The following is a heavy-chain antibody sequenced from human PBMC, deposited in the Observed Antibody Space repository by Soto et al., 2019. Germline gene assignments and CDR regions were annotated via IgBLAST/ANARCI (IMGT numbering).Heavy chain of an antibody. CDR3: ARAPPGYYGSGSYAYYYYGMDV. J-gene: IGHJ6*02. CDR2: ISYDGSNK. V-gene: IGHV3-30-3*01. Sequence: GGSLRLSCAASGFTFSSYAMHWVRQAPGKGLEWVAVISYDGSNKYYADSVKGRFTVSRDNSKNTLYLQMNSLRAEDTAVYYCARAPPGYYGSGSYAYYYYGMDVWGQGTTVTVSS. CDR1: GFTFSSYA. D-gene: IGHD3-10*01.